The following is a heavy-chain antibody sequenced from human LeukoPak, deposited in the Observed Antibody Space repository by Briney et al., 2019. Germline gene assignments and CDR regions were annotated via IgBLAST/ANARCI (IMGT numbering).Heavy chain of an antibody. J-gene: IGHJ4*02. CDR1: GGSISSGDYY. CDR3: ASYDFWSGYNDY. CDR2: IYYSGST. V-gene: IGHV4-30-4*02. D-gene: IGHD3-3*01. Sequence: KSSETLSLTCTVSGGSISSGDYYWSWIRQPPGKGLEWIGYIYYSGSTYYNPSLKSRVTISVDTSKNQFSLKLSSVTAADTAVYYCASYDFWSGYNDYWGQGTLVTVSS.